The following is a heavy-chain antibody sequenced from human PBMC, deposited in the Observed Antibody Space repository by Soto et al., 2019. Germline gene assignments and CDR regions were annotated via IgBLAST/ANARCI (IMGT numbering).Heavy chain of an antibody. V-gene: IGHV4-34*01. J-gene: IGHJ3*02. CDR2: INHSGST. Sequence: QVQLQQWGAGLLKPSETLSLTCAVYGGSFSGYYWSWIRQPPGKGLEWIGEINHSGSTNYNPSLKSRVTISVDTSKNQFSLKLSSVTAADTAVYYCARGEPYYYDSSGYRDAFDIWGQGTMVTVSS. D-gene: IGHD3-22*01. CDR3: ARGEPYYYDSSGYRDAFDI. CDR1: GGSFSGYY.